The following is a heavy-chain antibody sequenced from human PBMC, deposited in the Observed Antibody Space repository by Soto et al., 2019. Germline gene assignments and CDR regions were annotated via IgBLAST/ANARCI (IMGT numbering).Heavy chain of an antibody. J-gene: IGHJ5*01. CDR3: VRESEEMSTDMFAF. V-gene: IGHV1-18*01. CDR1: GYTFTTYG. Sequence: QVQMMQAGGEVKKPGASAKVSCKASGYTFTTYGISWVRQAPGQGLEWLGWISAYYGSTSYAQKVQGRGTMTRDTTTSTAYMELRSLKSDDTAVYYCVRESEEMSTDMFAFWGQGTLVNVSS. D-gene: IGHD2-15*01. CDR2: ISAYYGST.